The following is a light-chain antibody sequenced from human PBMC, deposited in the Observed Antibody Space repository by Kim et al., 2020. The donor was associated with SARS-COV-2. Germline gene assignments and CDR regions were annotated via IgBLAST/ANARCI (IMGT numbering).Light chain of an antibody. J-gene: IGKJ4*01. CDR2: FAT. CDR1: QNFENY. V-gene: IGKV1-39*01. CDR3: QQTLTAPLT. Sequence: ASVGDRVTTTCRASQNFENYVVWYQQKPEKAPNMLIYFATYLQSGVPSRFSGSGSGTDFTLTIASLQPEDFASYYCQQTLTAPLTFGGGTKVDIK.